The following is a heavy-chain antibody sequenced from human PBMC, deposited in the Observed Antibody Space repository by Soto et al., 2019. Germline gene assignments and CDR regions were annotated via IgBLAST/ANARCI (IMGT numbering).Heavy chain of an antibody. CDR3: ARGTMLRGPGYYYAMDI. D-gene: IGHD3-10*01. J-gene: IGHJ6*02. CDR1: GDSISRNGLF. V-gene: IGHV4-31*03. Sequence: PSETLSLTCTVSGDSISRNGLFWTWIRQHPGKGLEWIGYIYYSGSSYYNPSLKSRVIISVDTSKNQFSLNLTAVTAADTAVYYCARGTMLRGPGYYYAMDIWGQGTTVTVSS. CDR2: IYYSGSS.